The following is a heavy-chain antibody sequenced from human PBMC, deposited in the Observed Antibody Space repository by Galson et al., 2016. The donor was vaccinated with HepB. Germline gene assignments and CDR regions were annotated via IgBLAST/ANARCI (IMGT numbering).Heavy chain of an antibody. J-gene: IGHJ4*02. CDR2: INPSGVST. V-gene: IGHV1-46*01. CDR1: GHTFTIYY. Sequence: SCKASGHTFTIYYMHWVRQAPGQGLEWMGVINPSGVSTSYAQKLQGRVTMTRDTSTNTVHMELSSLRSEDTAIYYCASAGVGPAASFDYWGQGTLVTVSS. CDR3: ASAGVGPAASFDY. D-gene: IGHD2-2*01.